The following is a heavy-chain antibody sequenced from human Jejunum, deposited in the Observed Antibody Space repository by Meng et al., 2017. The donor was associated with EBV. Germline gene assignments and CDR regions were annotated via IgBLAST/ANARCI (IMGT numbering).Heavy chain of an antibody. CDR3: ARLGGYASGTYYPIDP. D-gene: IGHD3-10*01. CDR1: GGSFSYYY. Sequence: QGELQQWCAGLLKPSETLSLTCAVDGGSFSYYYWTWIRQPPGKVLEWIGEINHGGGAIYNPSLKSRVTISVDTSKNQFSLKLSSVTAADTAVYYCARLGGYASGTYYPIDPWGQGTLVTVSS. CDR2: INHGGGA. V-gene: IGHV4-34*01. J-gene: IGHJ5*02.